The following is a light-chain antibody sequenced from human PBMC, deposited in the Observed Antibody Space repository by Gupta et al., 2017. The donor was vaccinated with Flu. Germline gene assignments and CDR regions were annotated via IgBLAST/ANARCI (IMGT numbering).Light chain of an antibody. CDR3: QQYYSFSLT. Sequence: SLGEMATINCKSSCSGVSSSNRKNYLGWYQQRPGRPPKLLIYWASTRESGVPDRFSGSGSGTDFTLTIDSLQAEDVAVYYCQQYYSFSLTFGGGTKVEIK. J-gene: IGKJ4*01. CDR2: WAS. V-gene: IGKV4-1*01. CDR1: CSGVSSSNRKNY.